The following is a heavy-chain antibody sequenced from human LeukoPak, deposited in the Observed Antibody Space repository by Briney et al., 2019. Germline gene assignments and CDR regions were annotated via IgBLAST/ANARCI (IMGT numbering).Heavy chain of an antibody. J-gene: IGHJ5*02. CDR3: ARQGDSTKGYYLDWFDP. D-gene: IGHD3-3*01. Sequence: SETLSLTCSVSGGSLSSSSYYWGWIRQPPGRGLEWIGTLYHSGSTHYNPSLESRITISVDTSKNQFSLKLYSVTAADTAVYYCARQGDSTKGYYLDWFDPWGQGTLVIVSS. CDR1: GGSLSSSSYY. V-gene: IGHV4-39*01. CDR2: LYHSGST.